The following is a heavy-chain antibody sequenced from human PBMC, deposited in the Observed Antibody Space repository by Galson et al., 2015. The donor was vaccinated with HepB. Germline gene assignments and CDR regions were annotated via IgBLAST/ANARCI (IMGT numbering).Heavy chain of an antibody. Sequence: SLRLSCAASGFTFSSYAMHWVRQAPGKGLEWVAVISYDGSNKYYADSVKGRFTISRDNSKNTLYLQMNSLRAEDTAVYYCARPSTVPTGWGQGTLVTVSS. J-gene: IGHJ4*02. CDR3: ARPSTVPTG. CDR2: ISYDGSNK. CDR1: GFTFSSYA. V-gene: IGHV3-30-3*01. D-gene: IGHD4-17*01.